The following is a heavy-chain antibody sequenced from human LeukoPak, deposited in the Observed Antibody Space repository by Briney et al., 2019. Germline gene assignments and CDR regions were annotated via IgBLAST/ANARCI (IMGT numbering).Heavy chain of an antibody. CDR3: ANRQRDAFDI. J-gene: IGHJ3*02. D-gene: IGHD1-1*01. CDR1: GFTFSSYA. Sequence: AGGSLRLSCAASGFTFSSYAMSWIRQAPGKGLEWVSAISGSGGSTYYADSVKGRFTISRDNSKNTLYLQMNSLRAEGTAVYYCANRQRDAFDIWGQGTMVTVSS. V-gene: IGHV3-23*01. CDR2: ISGSGGST.